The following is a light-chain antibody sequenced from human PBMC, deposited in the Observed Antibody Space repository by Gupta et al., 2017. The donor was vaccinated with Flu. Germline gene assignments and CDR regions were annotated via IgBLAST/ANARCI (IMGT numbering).Light chain of an antibody. V-gene: IGLV2-14*01. Sequence: SITISCTGTSSDVGGYNYVSWYQQHPGKATKLMIYEVSKRPSGVSNRFSGSKAGNTASLTISGLQAEDEADYYCSSYTSSSTLVFGGGTKLTVL. J-gene: IGLJ2*01. CDR3: SSYTSSSTLV. CDR1: SSDVGGYNY. CDR2: EVS.